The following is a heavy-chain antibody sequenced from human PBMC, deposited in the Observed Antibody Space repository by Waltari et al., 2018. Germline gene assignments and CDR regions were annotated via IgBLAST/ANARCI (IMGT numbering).Heavy chain of an antibody. CDR2: VDPEDGET. J-gene: IGHJ4*02. Sequence: EVQLVQSGAEVKKPGATVKLSCKASGYTFTDYYMHWVQQAPGKGLEWMGRVDPEDGETIYAEKFQGRVTITADTSTDTAYMELSSLRSEDTAVYYCATAGSYSSSWDSDFDYWGQGTLVTVSS. D-gene: IGHD6-13*01. CDR3: ATAGSYSSSWDSDFDY. V-gene: IGHV1-69-2*01. CDR1: GYTFTDYY.